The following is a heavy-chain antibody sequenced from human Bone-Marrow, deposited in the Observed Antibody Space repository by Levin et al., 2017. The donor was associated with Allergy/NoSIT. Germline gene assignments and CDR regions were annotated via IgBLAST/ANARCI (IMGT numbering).Heavy chain of an antibody. Sequence: PGESLKISCAASGFTFKDYYMSWIRQAPGKGLEWISYISSSSATKYYSDSVKGRFTISRDNAKNSLYLQMNSLRAEDTAVYYCARETCSASRCEYYYYYYYGLDVWGQGTTVTVSS. V-gene: IGHV3-11*01. CDR3: ARETCSASRCEYYYYYYYGLDV. CDR2: ISSSSATK. D-gene: IGHD3-16*01. CDR1: GFTFKDYY. J-gene: IGHJ6*02.